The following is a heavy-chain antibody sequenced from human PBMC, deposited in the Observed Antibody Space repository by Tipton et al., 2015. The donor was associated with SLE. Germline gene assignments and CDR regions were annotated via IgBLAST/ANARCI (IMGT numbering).Heavy chain of an antibody. Sequence: TLSLTCTVSNYSIRSGYYWACLRQPPGRGLGWVGSCYHSGTTHYNVSLKSRVSLSLDTSKNQFTLKLNSVTATDTAVYYCARDGPPTTTVDIDDAFDILGEGTVVTVS. J-gene: IGHJ3*02. CDR3: ARDGPPTTTVDIDDAFDI. CDR1: NYSIRSGYY. CDR2: CYHSGTT. V-gene: IGHV4-38-2*02. D-gene: IGHD4-23*01.